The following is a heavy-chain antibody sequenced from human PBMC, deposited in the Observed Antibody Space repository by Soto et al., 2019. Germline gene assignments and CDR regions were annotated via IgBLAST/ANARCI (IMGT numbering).Heavy chain of an antibody. CDR3: ARHLLGINNWFDP. CDR1: GGSISSISYY. V-gene: IGHV4-39*01. Sequence: PSETLSLTCTVSGGSISSISYYWGWIRQPPGKGLEWIGSIYYSGSTYYNPSLKSRVTISVDTSKNQFSLKLSSVTAADTAVYYCARHLLGINNWFDPWGQGTLVTVSS. CDR2: IYYSGST. D-gene: IGHD1-20*01. J-gene: IGHJ5*02.